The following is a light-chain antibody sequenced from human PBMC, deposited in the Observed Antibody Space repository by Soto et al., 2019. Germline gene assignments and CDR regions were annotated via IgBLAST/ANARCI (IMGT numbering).Light chain of an antibody. CDR3: SSYTSSSTPPYG. V-gene: IGLV2-14*01. Sequence: QSVLTQPASVSGSPGQSITISCTGAGSDIGGYNYVSWYQQHPGKAPKLMIYGVSHRPSGVSNRFSGSKSGNTASLTISGLQAEDEADYYCSSYTSSSTPPYGFGTGTKLTVL. J-gene: IGLJ1*01. CDR2: GVS. CDR1: GSDIGGYNY.